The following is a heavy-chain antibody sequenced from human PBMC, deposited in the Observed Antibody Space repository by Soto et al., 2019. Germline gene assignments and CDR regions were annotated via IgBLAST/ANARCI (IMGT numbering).Heavy chain of an antibody. V-gene: IGHV3-23*01. J-gene: IGHJ4*02. D-gene: IGHD6-19*01. CDR1: GFTFSNYA. Sequence: EVQMLESGGGLVQPGGSLRLSCAASGFTFSNYAMNWVRQAPGKGLEWVSTISGSGGSTYYADSVKGRFTISRDNSXXTLYLQMNSLRAEDTAVYYCAKDEPGIAVAHPFDYWGQGTLVTVSS. CDR2: ISGSGGST. CDR3: AKDEPGIAVAHPFDY.